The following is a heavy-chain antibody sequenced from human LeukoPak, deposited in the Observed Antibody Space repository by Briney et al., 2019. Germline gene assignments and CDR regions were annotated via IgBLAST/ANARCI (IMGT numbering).Heavy chain of an antibody. CDR3: ASSTDDFWSGYSD. J-gene: IGHJ4*02. D-gene: IGHD3-3*01. CDR2: ISSSSSYI. Sequence: SGGSLRLSCAASGFTFSSYSMNWVRQAPGKGLEWVSSISSSSSYIYYADSVKGRFTISRDNAKNSLYLQMNSLRAEDTAVYYCASSTDDFWSGYSDWGQGTLVTVSS. V-gene: IGHV3-21*01. CDR1: GFTFSSYS.